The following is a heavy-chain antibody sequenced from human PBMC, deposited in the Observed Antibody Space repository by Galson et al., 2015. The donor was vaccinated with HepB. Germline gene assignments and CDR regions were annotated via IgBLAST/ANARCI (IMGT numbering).Heavy chain of an antibody. CDR1: GYTFTSYG. V-gene: IGHV1-18*01. D-gene: IGHD5-18*01. CDR3: ASGARRIQLWYTQDSHYYYGMDV. Sequence: SVKVSCKASGYTFTSYGISWVRQAPGQGLEWMGWISAYNGNTNYAQKLQGRVTMTTDTSTSTAYMELRSLRSDDTAVYYCASGARRIQLWYTQDSHYYYGMDVWGQGTTVTVSS. CDR2: ISAYNGNT. J-gene: IGHJ6*02.